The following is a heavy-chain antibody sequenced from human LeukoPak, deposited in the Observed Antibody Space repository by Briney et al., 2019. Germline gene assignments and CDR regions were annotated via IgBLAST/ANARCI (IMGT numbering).Heavy chain of an antibody. CDR2: ISSSSTI. Sequence: GGSLRLSCAASGLTFSSYSMNWVRQAPGKGLGWVSYISSSSTIFYADSVKGRFTISRDNAKNSLYLQMNSLRAEDTAVYYCARDKITIFGVVALDYWGQGTLVTVSS. CDR3: ARDKITIFGVVALDY. V-gene: IGHV3-48*01. CDR1: GLTFSSYS. J-gene: IGHJ4*02. D-gene: IGHD3-3*01.